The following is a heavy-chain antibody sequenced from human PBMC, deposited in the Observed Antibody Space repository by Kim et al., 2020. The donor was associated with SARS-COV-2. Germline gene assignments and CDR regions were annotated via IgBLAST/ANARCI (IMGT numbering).Heavy chain of an antibody. D-gene: IGHD5-18*01. CDR2: IYYSGST. CDR1: GGSISSYY. CDR3: ARITRGYSYGLSPYFDY. Sequence: SETLSLTCTVSGGSISSYYWSWIRQPPGKGLEWIGYIYYSGSTNYNPSLKSRVTISVDTSKNQFSLKLSSVTAADTAVYYCARITRGYSYGLSPYFDYWGHGTLFAVSS. V-gene: IGHV4-59*01. J-gene: IGHJ4*01.